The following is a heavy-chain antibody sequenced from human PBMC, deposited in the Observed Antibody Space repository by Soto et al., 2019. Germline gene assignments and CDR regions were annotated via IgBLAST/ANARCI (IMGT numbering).Heavy chain of an antibody. D-gene: IGHD2-8*01. CDR2: ISGSGGST. V-gene: IGHV3-23*01. CDR3: AKIGYCTNGVCYGYFDY. Sequence: EVQLLESGGGLVQPGGSLRLSCAASGFTFSSYAMSWVRQAPGKGLEWVSAISGSGGSTYYADSVKGRFTISRDNSKNTLYLQMNSLRAEDMAVYYCAKIGYCTNGVCYGYFDYWGQGTLVTVSS. CDR1: GFTFSSYA. J-gene: IGHJ4*02.